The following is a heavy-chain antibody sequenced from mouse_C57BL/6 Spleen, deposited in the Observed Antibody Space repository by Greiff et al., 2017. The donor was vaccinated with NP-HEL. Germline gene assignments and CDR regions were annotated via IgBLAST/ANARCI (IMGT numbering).Heavy chain of an antibody. CDR3: ARPFTTVVYFDV. CDR2: INPNNGGT. V-gene: IGHV1-26*01. D-gene: IGHD1-1*01. Sequence: EVQLQQSGPELVKPGASVKISCKASGYTFTDYYMNWVKQSHGKSLEWIGDINPNNGGTSYNQKFKGKATLTVDKSSSTAYMELRSLTSEDSAVYYCARPFTTVVYFDVWGTGTTVTVSS. CDR1: GYTFTDYY. J-gene: IGHJ1*03.